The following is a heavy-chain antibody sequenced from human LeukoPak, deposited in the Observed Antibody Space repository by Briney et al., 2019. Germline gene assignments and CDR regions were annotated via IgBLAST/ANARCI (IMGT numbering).Heavy chain of an antibody. Sequence: GGSLRLSCAASGFTFSSYAMGWIRQAPGKGLEWVSAISVSGGSTYYADSVKGRFTISRDNSNNTLYLQMNSLRAEDTAVYYCAKGSGLGYRSSTTCRPFYYYYYGMDVWGKGTTVTVSS. CDR2: ISVSGGST. CDR1: GFTFSSYA. V-gene: IGHV3-23*01. J-gene: IGHJ6*04. D-gene: IGHD2-2*01. CDR3: AKGSGLGYRSSTTCRPFYYYYYGMDV.